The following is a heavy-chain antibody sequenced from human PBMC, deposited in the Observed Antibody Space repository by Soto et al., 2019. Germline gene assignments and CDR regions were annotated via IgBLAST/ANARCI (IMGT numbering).Heavy chain of an antibody. J-gene: IGHJ3*02. D-gene: IGHD4-17*01. CDR1: GYTFTSYG. CDR2: ISAYNGNT. Sequence: GASVKVSCKASGYTFTSYGISWVRQAPGQGLEWMGWISAYNGNTNYAQKLQGRVTITADKSTSTAYMELSSLRSEDTAVYYCVSNRAYGKESDAFAIWGQGTMVTVSS. CDR3: VSNRAYGKESDAFAI. V-gene: IGHV1-18*01.